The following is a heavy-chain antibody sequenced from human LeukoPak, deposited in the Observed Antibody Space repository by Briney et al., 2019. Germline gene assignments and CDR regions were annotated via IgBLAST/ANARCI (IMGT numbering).Heavy chain of an antibody. D-gene: IGHD3-10*01. J-gene: IGHJ4*02. CDR2: IYPADSDT. Sequence: KTGESLKISCQVSGYIFTNYWIGWVRQMPGKGLESMGIIYPADSDTTYGPSFQGQVTVSADKSISTVYLQWSSLKASDTAIYYCARQSRDGSKTRGYYFDYWGQGTLVTVSS. CDR3: ARQSRDGSKTRGYYFDY. CDR1: GYIFTNYW. V-gene: IGHV5-51*01.